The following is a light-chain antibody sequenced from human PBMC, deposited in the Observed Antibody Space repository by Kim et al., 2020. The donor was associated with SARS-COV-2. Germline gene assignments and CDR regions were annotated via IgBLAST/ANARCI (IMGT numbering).Light chain of an antibody. V-gene: IGLV6-57*04. J-gene: IGLJ3*02. CDR2: EDS. Sequence: NFMLTQPQSVSESPGKTVTISCTCTSGSIASNFVQWYQQRPGSAPTPVIYEDSQSPSGVPDRFSGSIDSASNSASLTISGLKTEDEADYYCQCDDSSKHMVFGGGTQLTVL. CDR1: SGSIASNF. CDR3: QCDDSSKHMV.